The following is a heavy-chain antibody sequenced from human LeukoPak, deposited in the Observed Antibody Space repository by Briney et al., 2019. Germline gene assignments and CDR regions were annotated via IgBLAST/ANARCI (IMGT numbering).Heavy chain of an antibody. Sequence: GGSLRLSCVGSGFRFSSYDMNWVRQAPGRGLEWLSYLPRTSSATWYADSVKGRFTIFRDNAKSSLYLQMNSLRVEDTAVYYCATGGSEYRSDWFDSWGQGTLVNVAS. D-gene: IGHD5-18*01. CDR3: ATGGSEYRSDWFDS. CDR2: LPRTSSAT. V-gene: IGHV3-48*01. CDR1: GFRFSSYD. J-gene: IGHJ5*01.